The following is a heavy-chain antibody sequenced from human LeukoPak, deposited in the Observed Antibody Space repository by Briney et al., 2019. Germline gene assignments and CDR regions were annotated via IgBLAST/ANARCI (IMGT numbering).Heavy chain of an antibody. J-gene: IGHJ6*03. CDR2: INSDGSST. CDR1: GFTFSSYW. Sequence: PGGSLRLSCAASGFTFSSYWMHWVRQAPGKGLVWVSRINSDGSSTSYADSVKGRFTISRDNAKNTLYLQMNSLRAEDTAVYYCARDQSGYSYGYHYYYMDVWGKGTTVTVSS. CDR3: ARDQSGYSYGYHYYYMDV. V-gene: IGHV3-74*01. D-gene: IGHD5-18*01.